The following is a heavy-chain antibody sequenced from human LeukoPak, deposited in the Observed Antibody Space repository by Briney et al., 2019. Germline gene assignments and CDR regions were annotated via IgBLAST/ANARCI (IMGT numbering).Heavy chain of an antibody. J-gene: IGHJ5*02. CDR1: GGSFSDYC. V-gene: IGHV1-69*08. Sequence: PRASVKVSCKASGGSFSDYCISWVRQAPGQGLEWMGRIIAILDTAHYAQKFQGRFTITADKSTTTVYMELSSLRSDDTAVYYCVRSGYDYDWFDPWGQGTLVTVSS. D-gene: IGHD5-12*01. CDR2: IIAILDTA. CDR3: VRSGYDYDWFDP.